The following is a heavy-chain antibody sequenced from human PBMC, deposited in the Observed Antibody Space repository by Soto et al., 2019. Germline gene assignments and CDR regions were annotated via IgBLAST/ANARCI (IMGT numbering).Heavy chain of an antibody. CDR2: ISCDGSNK. CDR3: YVDTGENWFDP. CDR1: GFSFSNYG. V-gene: IGHV3-30*03. D-gene: IGHD5-18*01. Sequence: QVQLVESGGGVVQPWRSLRLSCAASGFSFSNYGMHWVRQAPGKGLEWVAVISCDGSNKYYADSVKGRFTISRDNSKNTLYVQMNSLRVEDTAMYYPYVDTGENWFDPWGQGSLDTVAS. J-gene: IGHJ5*02.